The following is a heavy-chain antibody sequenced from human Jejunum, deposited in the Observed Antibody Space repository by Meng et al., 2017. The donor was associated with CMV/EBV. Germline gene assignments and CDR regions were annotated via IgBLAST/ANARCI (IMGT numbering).Heavy chain of an antibody. J-gene: IGHJ6*02. D-gene: IGHD2-2*01. CDR1: GFTFSGYS. CDR2: ISSSSSYI. V-gene: IGHV3-21*01. Sequence: GFTFSGYSMNWVRQAPGKGLEWVSSISSSSSYIYYADSVKGRFTISRDNAKNSLYLQMNSLRAEDTAVYYCASVPAGGGYYYGMDVWGQGTTVTVSS. CDR3: ASVPAGGGYYYGMDV.